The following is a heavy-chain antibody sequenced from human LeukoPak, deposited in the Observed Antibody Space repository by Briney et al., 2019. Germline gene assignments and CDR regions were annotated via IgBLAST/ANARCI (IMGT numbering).Heavy chain of an antibody. D-gene: IGHD2-15*01. CDR1: GGSISSYY. V-gene: IGHV4-59*08. CDR3: ARHDVVSRALDI. CDR2: IYYIGST. Sequence: PSETLSLTCTVSGGSISSYYWSWIRQVPGEGLEWIAYIYYIGSTDYNPSLKSRVTISVDTSKNQFSLNVSSVTAADTAVYYCARHDVVSRALDIWGPGTMVTVSS. J-gene: IGHJ3*02.